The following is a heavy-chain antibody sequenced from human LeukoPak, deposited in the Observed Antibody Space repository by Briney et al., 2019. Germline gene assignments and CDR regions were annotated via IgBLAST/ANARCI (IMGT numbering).Heavy chain of an antibody. D-gene: IGHD6-19*01. CDR2: INHSGST. J-gene: IGHJ4*02. V-gene: IGHV4-34*01. CDR3: ARLIQGYSSG. Sequence: SETPSLTCAVYGGSFSGYYWSWIRQPPGKGLEWIGEINHSGSTNYNPSLKSRVTISVDTSKNQFSLKLSSVTAADTAVYYCARLIQGYSSGWGQGTLVTVSS. CDR1: GGSFSGYY.